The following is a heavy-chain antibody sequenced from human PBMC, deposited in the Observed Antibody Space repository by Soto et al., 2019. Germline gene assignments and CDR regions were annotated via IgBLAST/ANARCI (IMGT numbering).Heavy chain of an antibody. J-gene: IGHJ4*02. CDR2: ISAYNGNT. Sequence: ASVKVSCKASGYTFTSYGISWVRQAPGQGLEWMGWISAYNGNTNYAQKLQGRVTMTTDTSTSTAYMELRSLRSDDTAVYYCAAKNSSGYKYYFDYWGQGTLVTVSS. CDR1: GYTFTSYG. CDR3: AAKNSSGYKYYFDY. D-gene: IGHD6-19*01. V-gene: IGHV1-18*01.